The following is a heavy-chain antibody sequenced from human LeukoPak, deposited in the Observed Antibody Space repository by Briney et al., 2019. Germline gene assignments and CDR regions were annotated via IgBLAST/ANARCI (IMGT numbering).Heavy chain of an antibody. V-gene: IGHV1-18*01. Sequence: ASVKVSCKASGYTFTSYGISWVRQAPGQGLEWMGWISAYNGNTNYAQKLQGRVTMTTDTSTSTAYMELRSLRSDDTAVYYCARDQSWFGELSLEYWGQGTLVTVSS. J-gene: IGHJ4*02. CDR1: GYTFTSYG. CDR3: ARDQSWFGELSLEY. D-gene: IGHD3-10*01. CDR2: ISAYNGNT.